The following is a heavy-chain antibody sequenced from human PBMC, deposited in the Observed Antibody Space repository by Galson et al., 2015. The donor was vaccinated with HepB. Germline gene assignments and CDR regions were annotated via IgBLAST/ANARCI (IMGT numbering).Heavy chain of an antibody. J-gene: IGHJ4*02. V-gene: IGHV3-21*01. CDR1: GFSFSTYS. CDR3: SREERGFDY. CDR2: MSSSGTYI. D-gene: IGHD1-1*01. Sequence: SLRLSCAASGFSFSTYSMNWVRQAPGKGLERVSSMSSSGTYIYYADSVKGRFTISRDNAKKSLYLQLNSLRAEDTAVYYCSREERGFDYWGQGTLVIVSS.